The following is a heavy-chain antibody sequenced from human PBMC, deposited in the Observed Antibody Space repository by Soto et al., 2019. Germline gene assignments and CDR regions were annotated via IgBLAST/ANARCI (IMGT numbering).Heavy chain of an antibody. D-gene: IGHD2-21*02. J-gene: IGHJ6*02. CDR1: GGTFSSYA. CDR3: ARGGIVVVTASYYYGMDV. V-gene: IGHV1-69*01. CDR2: IIPIFGTA. Sequence: QVQLVQSGAEVKKPGSSVKVSCKASGGTFSSYAISWVRQAPGQGLEWMGGIIPIFGTANYAQKFQGRVTITADEYTSAAYMELSSLRSEDTAVYYCARGGIVVVTASYYYGMDVWGQGTTVTVSS.